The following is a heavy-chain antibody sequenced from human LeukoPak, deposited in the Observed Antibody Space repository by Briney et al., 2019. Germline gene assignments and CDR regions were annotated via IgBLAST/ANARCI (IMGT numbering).Heavy chain of an antibody. CDR1: GGSFSGYY. CDR2: INHSGST. D-gene: IGHD2-2*01. V-gene: IGHV4-34*01. Sequence: RPSETLSLTCAVYGGSFSGYYWSWIRQPPGKGLEYIGEINHSGSTNYNPSLKSRVTISVDTSKNQFSLKLSSVTAADTAVYYCASRPPDIVVVPAAKYGMDVWGQGTTVTVSS. J-gene: IGHJ6*02. CDR3: ASRPPDIVVVPAAKYGMDV.